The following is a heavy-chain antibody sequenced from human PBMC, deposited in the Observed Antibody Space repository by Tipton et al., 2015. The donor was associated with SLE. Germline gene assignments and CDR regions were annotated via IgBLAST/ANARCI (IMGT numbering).Heavy chain of an antibody. CDR2: MNPNSGTT. V-gene: IGHV1-8*01. J-gene: IGHJ5*02. Sequence: QSGTEVKKPGASVKASCKASGYTFTSYDINWVRQATGHGLEWMGWMNPNSGTTGYAQKFQGRVTMTRNTSISTAYMELSSLRSEDTAVYYWNIAARPNWFDPWGQGTLVTVSS. D-gene: IGHD6-6*01. CDR1: GYTFTSYD. CDR3: NIAARPNWFDP.